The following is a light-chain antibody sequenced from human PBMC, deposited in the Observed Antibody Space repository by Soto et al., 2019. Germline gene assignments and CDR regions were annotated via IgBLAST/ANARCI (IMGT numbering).Light chain of an antibody. CDR3: QQYNNWPLLT. Sequence: EIVMTQSPATLSVSPGERVTLSCRASQSVRSNLAWYQQKPGQAPRLLIYGASTRDTGIPARFSGSGSGTEFTLIISSLQSEDFAVYYCQQYNNWPLLTFGGGTKVEIK. V-gene: IGKV3D-15*01. CDR1: QSVRSN. CDR2: GAS. J-gene: IGKJ4*01.